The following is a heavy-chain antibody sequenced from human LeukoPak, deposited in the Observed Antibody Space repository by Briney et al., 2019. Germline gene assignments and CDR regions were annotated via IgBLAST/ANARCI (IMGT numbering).Heavy chain of an antibody. Sequence: ASVKVSCKACGYTFTSYGISWVRQAPGQGLEWMGWISAYNGNTNYAQNLQGRVTMTTDTSTSTAYMELRSLRSDDTAVYYCARISTMVRGVIIPSDYWGQGTLVTVSS. CDR1: GYTFTSYG. V-gene: IGHV1-18*01. J-gene: IGHJ4*02. D-gene: IGHD3-10*01. CDR2: ISAYNGNT. CDR3: ARISTMVRGVIIPSDY.